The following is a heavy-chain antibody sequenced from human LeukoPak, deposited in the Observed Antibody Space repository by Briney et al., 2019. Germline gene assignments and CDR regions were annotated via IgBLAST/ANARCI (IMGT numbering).Heavy chain of an antibody. CDR2: ISTGGGST. D-gene: IGHD1-26*01. V-gene: IGHV3-23*01. J-gene: IGHJ4*02. Sequence: GGSLRLSCAASGFTFSSYSMNWVRQAPGKGLECVSLISTGGGSTYYADSVKGRFTISRDNSKNILYLQMNTLRAEDTAVYYCAEGLLYSGSYYGDNFDFWGQGTLVTVSS. CDR3: AEGLLYSGSYYGDNFDF. CDR1: GFTFSSYS.